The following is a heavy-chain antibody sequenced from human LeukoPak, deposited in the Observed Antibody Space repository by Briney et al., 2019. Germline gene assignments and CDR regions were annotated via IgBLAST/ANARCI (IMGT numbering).Heavy chain of an antibody. Sequence: GGSLRLSCSASGFTFSSYAMHWVRQAPGKGLEYVSAIGSNGGSTYYADSVKGGFTISRDNSKNTLYLQMSSLRAEDTAVYYCVKATYCSGGSCYSYYFDYWGQGTLVTVSS. D-gene: IGHD2-15*01. J-gene: IGHJ4*02. V-gene: IGHV3-64D*06. CDR2: IGSNGGST. CDR3: VKATYCSGGSCYSYYFDY. CDR1: GFTFSSYA.